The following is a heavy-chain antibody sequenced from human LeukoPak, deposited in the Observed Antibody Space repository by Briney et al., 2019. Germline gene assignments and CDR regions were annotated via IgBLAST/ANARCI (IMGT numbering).Heavy chain of an antibody. V-gene: IGHV1-8*01. J-gene: IGHJ4*02. CDR1: GYSFISHD. D-gene: IGHD2-21*01. Sequence: ASVKVSCKAAGYSFISHDINWVRQATGQGLEWMGWMNPKSGNTDHAQKFQGRVTMIRNTSISVAYLELSSLRAEDTAVYFCVRPSLLRALVAYYFDSWGQGPPVTVFS. CDR2: MNPKSGNT. CDR3: VRPSLLRALVAYYFDS.